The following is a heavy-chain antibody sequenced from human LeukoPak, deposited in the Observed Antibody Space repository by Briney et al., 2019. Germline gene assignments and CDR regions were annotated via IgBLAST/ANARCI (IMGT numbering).Heavy chain of an antibody. J-gene: IGHJ6*03. D-gene: IGHD5-12*01. CDR3: ARPPPWHYCYYYMDV. CDR2: IYYSGST. V-gene: IGHV4-39*01. CDR1: GGSITSSYY. Sequence: PSETLSLTCSASGGSITSSYYWGCIRQSPGKGLEWIGSIYYSGSTYYNPSLKSRVTISLDTSKNQFSLNLTSVTAADTAVYYCARPPPWHYCYYYMDVWGTGTTVTVSS.